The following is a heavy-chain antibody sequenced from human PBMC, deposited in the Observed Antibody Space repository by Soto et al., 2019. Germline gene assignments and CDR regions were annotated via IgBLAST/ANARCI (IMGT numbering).Heavy chain of an antibody. V-gene: IGHV4-30-4*01. Sequence: PSETLSLTCTVSGGSISSGDYYWSWIRQPPGKGLEWIGYIYYSGSTYYNPSLKSRVTISVDTSKNQFSLKVNSVTAADTAVYYFAREEKRYDYYGMDVWGQGTTVTVSS. J-gene: IGHJ6*02. CDR2: IYYSGST. CDR3: AREEKRYDYYGMDV. CDR1: GGSISSGDYY.